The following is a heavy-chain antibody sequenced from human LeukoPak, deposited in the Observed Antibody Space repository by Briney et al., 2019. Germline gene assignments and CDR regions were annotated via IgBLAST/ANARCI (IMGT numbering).Heavy chain of an antibody. CDR3: ARGRPWYSSSWYPFDY. V-gene: IGHV4-34*01. Sequence: SETLSLTCAGYGGSFSGYYWSWIRQPPGKGLEWIGEINHSGSTNYNPSLKSRVTISVDTSKNQFSLKLSSVTAADTAVYYCARGRPWYSSSWYPFDYWGQGTLVTVSS. D-gene: IGHD6-13*01. J-gene: IGHJ4*02. CDR2: INHSGST. CDR1: GGSFSGYY.